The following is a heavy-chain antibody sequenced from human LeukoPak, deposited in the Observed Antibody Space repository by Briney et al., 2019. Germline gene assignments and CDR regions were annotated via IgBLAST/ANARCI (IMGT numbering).Heavy chain of an antibody. CDR2: IIPIFGTA. Sequence: PGASVKVSCKASGGTFSSDAISWVRQAPGQGLEWMGGIIPIFGTANYAQKFQGRVTITADESTSTAYMDLSSLRSEDTAVYYCASPRRLYGGYFDYWGQGTLVTVSS. CDR1: GGTFSSDA. D-gene: IGHD4-23*01. V-gene: IGHV1-69*13. CDR3: ASPRRLYGGYFDY. J-gene: IGHJ4*02.